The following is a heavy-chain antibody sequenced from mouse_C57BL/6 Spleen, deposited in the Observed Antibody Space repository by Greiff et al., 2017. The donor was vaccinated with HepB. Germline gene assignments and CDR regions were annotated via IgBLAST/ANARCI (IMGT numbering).Heavy chain of an antibody. Sequence: EVHLVESGGGLVKPGGSLKLSCAASGFTFSDYGMHWVRQAPEKGLEWVAYISSGSSTIYYADTVKGRFTISRDNAKNTLFLQMTSLRSEDTAIYYCASLGHFDYWGQGTTLTVSS. CDR2: ISSGSSTI. V-gene: IGHV5-17*01. D-gene: IGHD4-1*01. CDR3: ASLGHFDY. J-gene: IGHJ2*01. CDR1: GFTFSDYG.